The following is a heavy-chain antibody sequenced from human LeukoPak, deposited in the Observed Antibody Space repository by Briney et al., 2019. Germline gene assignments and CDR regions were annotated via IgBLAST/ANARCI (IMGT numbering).Heavy chain of an antibody. CDR3: ANHLACGSTSCPPFDS. Sequence: GGSLRLSCTASGFTFSTYSMNWVRQAPGKGLEWVASISDRGTCIYYADSVKGRFTISRDNAKNSLYLQMNSLRAEDTAVYYCANHLACGSTSCPPFDSWGQGTLVTVSS. CDR1: GFTFSTYS. D-gene: IGHD2-2*01. J-gene: IGHJ4*02. CDR2: ISDRGTCI. V-gene: IGHV3-21*01.